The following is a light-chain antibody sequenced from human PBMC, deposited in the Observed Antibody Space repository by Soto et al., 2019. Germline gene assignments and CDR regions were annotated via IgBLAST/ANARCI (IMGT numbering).Light chain of an antibody. Sequence: QSVLTQPASVSGSPGQSITISCTGTSSDVGGYNYVSWYQQHPGKAPKLMIYEVSNRPSGVSNRFSGSKSGNTASLTISGLQAEDEADYYASSYTSSSTTEDLGIGNKVTGL. CDR2: EVS. V-gene: IGLV2-14*01. CDR1: SSDVGGYNY. J-gene: IGLJ1*01. CDR3: SSYTSSSTTED.